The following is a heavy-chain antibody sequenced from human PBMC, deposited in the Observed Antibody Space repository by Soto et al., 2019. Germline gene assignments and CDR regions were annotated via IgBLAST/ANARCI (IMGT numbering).Heavy chain of an antibody. V-gene: IGHV1-3*01. J-gene: IGHJ6*02. CDR3: ARGQDYYYYHGSDV. CDR1: GYTFTSYA. Sequence: ASVKFSCTSSGYTFTSYAMHWVRQAPGQRLEWMGWINAGNGNTKYSQKFQGRVTITRDTSASTAYMELSSLRSEDTAVYYCARGQDYYYYHGSDVWGQGNTVTVAS. D-gene: IGHD3-10*01. CDR2: INAGNGNT.